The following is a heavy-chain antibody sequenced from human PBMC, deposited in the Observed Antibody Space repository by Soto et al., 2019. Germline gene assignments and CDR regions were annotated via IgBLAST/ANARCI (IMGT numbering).Heavy chain of an antibody. CDR1: GFTFSSYG. CDR3: AKEQVVVINWAFDI. V-gene: IGHV3-30*18. CDR2: ISYDGSNK. Sequence: PGGSLRLSCAASGFTFSSYGMHWVRQAPGKGLEWVAVISYDGSNKYYADSVKGRFTISRDNSKNTLYLQMNSLRAEDTAVYYCAKEQVVVINWAFDIWGQGTMVTVS. J-gene: IGHJ3*02. D-gene: IGHD3-22*01.